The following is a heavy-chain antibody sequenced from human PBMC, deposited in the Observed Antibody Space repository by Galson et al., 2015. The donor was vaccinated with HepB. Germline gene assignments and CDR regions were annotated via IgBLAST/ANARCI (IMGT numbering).Heavy chain of an antibody. V-gene: IGHV3-23*01. Sequence: SLRLSCAASGFSFSPYAMSWVRQAPGKGLEWVSSISGRGGTTHYADSVKGRFTISRDNSKNTLHLQMNSLRAEDTAVYYCGKHNFLDYYYMDVWGKGTTVTVSS. CDR1: GFSFSPYA. CDR3: GKHNFLDYYYMDV. J-gene: IGHJ6*03. D-gene: IGHD2/OR15-2a*01. CDR2: ISGRGGTT.